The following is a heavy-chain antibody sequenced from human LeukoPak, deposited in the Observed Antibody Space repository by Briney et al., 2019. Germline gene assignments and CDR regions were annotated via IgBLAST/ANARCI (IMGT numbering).Heavy chain of an antibody. CDR1: GYSFTSYW. V-gene: IGHV5-51*01. J-gene: IGHJ5*02. Sequence: GESLKIPCKGSGYSFTSYWIGWVRQMPGKGLEGMGIIYPGDSDTRYSPSFQGQVTISADKSISTAYLQWSSLKASDTAMYYCARLVGLLSGQFWFDPWGQGTLVTVSS. D-gene: IGHD1-26*01. CDR2: IYPGDSDT. CDR3: ARLVGLLSGQFWFDP.